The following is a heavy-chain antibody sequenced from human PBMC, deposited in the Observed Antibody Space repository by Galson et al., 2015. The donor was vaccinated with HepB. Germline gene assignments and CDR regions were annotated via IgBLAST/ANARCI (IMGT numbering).Heavy chain of an antibody. Sequence: SLRLSCAASGFTFSIFGMHWVRQAPGKGLEWVALIWYDGGNKYYADSVKGRFTISRDNSENALYLQMNSLRAEDTAVYYCARDQYYDSSGHYPLLYWGQETRVTVFS. D-gene: IGHD3-22*01. CDR3: ARDQYYDSSGHYPLLY. J-gene: IGHJ4*02. CDR1: GFTFSIFG. V-gene: IGHV3-33*01. CDR2: IWYDGGNK.